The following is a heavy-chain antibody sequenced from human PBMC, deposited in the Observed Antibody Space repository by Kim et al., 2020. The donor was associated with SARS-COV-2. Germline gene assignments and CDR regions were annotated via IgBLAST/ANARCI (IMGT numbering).Heavy chain of an antibody. CDR3: ARGRTSFMVRGVPFDS. V-gene: IGHV4-34*01. D-gene: IGHD3-10*01. CDR2: MHHSGSS. J-gene: IGHJ4*02. Sequence: SETLSLTCAAYGGSFSDYYWSWIRQPPGKGLEWIGEMHHSGSSNYNPSLKSRVTILVDTSKNQFSLKLSSVTAADTAVYYCARGRTSFMVRGVPFDSWGQGTLVTVSS. CDR1: GGSFSDYY.